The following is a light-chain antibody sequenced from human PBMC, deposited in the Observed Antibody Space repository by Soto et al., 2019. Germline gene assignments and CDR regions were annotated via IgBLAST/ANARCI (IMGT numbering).Light chain of an antibody. Sequence: EIVMTQSPATLSVSPLEIATLSSMASQSVSNNLAWYQQKPGQPPRHLIFDAANEAAASLARCSGSRGGTAYTLTTSSLEQEDVAVYYCQQRYNWPPLTFGQGTRLEIK. CDR1: QSVSNN. CDR2: DAA. CDR3: QQRYNWPPLT. V-gene: IGKV3-11*01. J-gene: IGKJ5*01.